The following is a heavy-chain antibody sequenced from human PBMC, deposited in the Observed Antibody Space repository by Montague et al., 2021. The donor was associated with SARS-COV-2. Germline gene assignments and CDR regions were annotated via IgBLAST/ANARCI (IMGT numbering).Heavy chain of an antibody. Sequence: SLRLSCAASGFTFSSYNMNWVRQAPGKGLEWVSSISSSGSDIHYADSVKGRFTISRDNARNSLYLQMNSLTAEDTAVYYCAAHGDYWGQGILVTVSS. CDR3: AAHGDY. CDR1: GFTFSSYN. V-gene: IGHV3-21*01. J-gene: IGHJ4*02. CDR2: ISSSGSDI. D-gene: IGHD1-26*01.